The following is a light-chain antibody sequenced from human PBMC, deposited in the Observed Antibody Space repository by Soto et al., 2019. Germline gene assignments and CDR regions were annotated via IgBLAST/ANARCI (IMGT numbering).Light chain of an antibody. V-gene: IGLV2-8*01. Sequence: QSALTQPPSASGSPGQSVTISCAGTSSDVGGYHYVSWYQQHPGKPPKLVIYEVSKRPSGVPDRFSGSKSGNTASLTVAGLQAEDEADSYCSAYGGRDIFSVFGTGTKVTGL. CDR1: SSDVGGYHY. CDR2: EVS. CDR3: SAYGGRDIFSV. J-gene: IGLJ1*01.